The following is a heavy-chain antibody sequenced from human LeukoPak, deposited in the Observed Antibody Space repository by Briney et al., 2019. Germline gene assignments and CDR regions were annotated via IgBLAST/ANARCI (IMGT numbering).Heavy chain of an antibody. CDR1: GFTFSSYA. D-gene: IGHD2-21*01. CDR3: AKDLEDYYSPFDY. J-gene: IGHJ4*02. V-gene: IGHV3-30*02. Sequence: GGSLRLSCAASGFTFSSYAMSWVRQAPGKGLEWVAFIRYDGSNEYYVDSVKGRFTISRDNSKNTLYLQMNSLRAEDTAVYYCAKDLEDYYSPFDYWGQGTLVTVSS. CDR2: IRYDGSNE.